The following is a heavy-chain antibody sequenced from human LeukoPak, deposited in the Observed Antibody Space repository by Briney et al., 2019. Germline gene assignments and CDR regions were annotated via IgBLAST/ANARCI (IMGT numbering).Heavy chain of an antibody. CDR3: AKGEYDSGWYKWFGP. D-gene: IGHD6-19*01. CDR2: INYSGSGT. Sequence: PGGSLRLSCAASGITFSTYAMTWVRQAPGKGLEWVLSINYSGSGTFYADSVKGRFTISRDNSKDTLYLQMNNLRVEDMAVYYCAKGEYDSGWYKWFGPWGQGTLVTVSS. CDR1: GITFSTYA. V-gene: IGHV3-23*01. J-gene: IGHJ5*02.